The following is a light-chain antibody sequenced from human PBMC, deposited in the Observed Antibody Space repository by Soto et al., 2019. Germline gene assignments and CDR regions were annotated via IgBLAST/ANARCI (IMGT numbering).Light chain of an antibody. Sequence: EKMITPSPATLSVSPGGRTTPSCRASQNVKTRLAWYQQKPGQAPRLLIYDAFTRATGIPARFSGSASGTEFTLTISSLQSEDFAVYYCQQYDEWTLTFGGGTKVDIK. J-gene: IGKJ4*01. CDR2: DAF. CDR1: QNVKTR. V-gene: IGKV3-15*01. CDR3: QQYDEWTLT.